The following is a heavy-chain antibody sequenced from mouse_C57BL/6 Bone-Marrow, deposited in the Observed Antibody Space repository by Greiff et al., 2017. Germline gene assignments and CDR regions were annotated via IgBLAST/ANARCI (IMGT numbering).Heavy chain of an antibody. CDR3: ARDIPLDY. J-gene: IGHJ2*01. V-gene: IGHV5-16*01. CDR1: GFTFSDYY. Sequence: EVKLVESEGGLVQPGSSMKLSCTASGFTFSDYYMAWVRQVPEKGLEWVANINYDGSSTYYLDSLKSRFIISRDNAKNILYLQMSSLKSEDTATYYCARDIPLDYWGQGTTLTVSS. CDR2: INYDGSST.